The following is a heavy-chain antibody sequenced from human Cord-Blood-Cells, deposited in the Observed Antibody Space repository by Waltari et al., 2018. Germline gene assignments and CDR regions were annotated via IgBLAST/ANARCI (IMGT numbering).Heavy chain of an antibody. J-gene: IGHJ4*02. Sequence: QVQLVQSGAEVKTPGSSVKVYCKASGGTFSSYATRCVRQAPGQGLEWMGRIIPILGIANYAQKFQGRVTITADKSTSTAYMELSSLRSEDTAVYYCARDPPSGSYSDYWGQGTLVTVSS. CDR3: ARDPPSGSYSDY. D-gene: IGHD1-26*01. CDR1: GGTFSSYA. V-gene: IGHV1-69*09. CDR2: IIPILGIA.